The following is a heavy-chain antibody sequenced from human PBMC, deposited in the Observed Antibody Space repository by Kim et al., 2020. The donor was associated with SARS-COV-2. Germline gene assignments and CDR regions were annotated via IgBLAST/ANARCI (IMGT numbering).Heavy chain of an antibody. CDR3: ARVGFLRGTRIGNYYYYGMDV. J-gene: IGHJ6*02. CDR2: INAGNGNT. D-gene: IGHD1-26*01. Sequence: ASVKVSCKASGYTFTSYAMHWVRQAPGQRLEWMGWINAGNGNTKYSQKFQGRVTITRDTSASTAYMELSSLRSEDTAVYYCARVGFLRGTRIGNYYYYGMDVWGQGTTVTVSS. CDR1: GYTFTSYA. V-gene: IGHV1-3*01.